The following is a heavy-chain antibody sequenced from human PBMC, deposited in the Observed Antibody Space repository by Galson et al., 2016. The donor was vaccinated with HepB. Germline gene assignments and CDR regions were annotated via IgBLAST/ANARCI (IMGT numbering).Heavy chain of an antibody. CDR2: FYTGGSM. J-gene: IGHJ6*02. CDR1: GFTVSSNY. CDR3: VREIPPDTTVYAMDV. D-gene: IGHD1-1*01. Sequence: SLRLSCAASGFTVSSNYTNWVRQAPGKGLEWISVFYTGGSMYWLDSVRGRFTMSGDNSKNTVYLQMNNLRAEDTAVYYCVREIPPDTTVYAMDVWGQGTTRTVSS. V-gene: IGHV3-66*01.